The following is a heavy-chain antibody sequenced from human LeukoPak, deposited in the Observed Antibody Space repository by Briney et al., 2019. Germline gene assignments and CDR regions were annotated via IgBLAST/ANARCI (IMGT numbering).Heavy chain of an antibody. V-gene: IGHV4-59*08. J-gene: IGHJ4*02. Sequence: SETLSLTCTVSGGSISSYYWSWIRQPPGKGLEWIGYIYYSGSTNYNPSLKSRVTISVDTSKNQFSLKLTSVTAADTAVYSCARRPVIGYSSGWYYFDYWGQGTLVTVSS. CDR1: GGSISSYY. CDR2: IYYSGST. CDR3: ARRPVIGYSSGWYYFDY. D-gene: IGHD6-19*01.